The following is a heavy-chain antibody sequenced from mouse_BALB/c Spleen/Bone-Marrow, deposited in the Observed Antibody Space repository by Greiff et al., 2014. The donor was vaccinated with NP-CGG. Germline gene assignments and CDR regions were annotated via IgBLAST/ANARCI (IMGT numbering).Heavy chain of an antibody. D-gene: IGHD2-4*01. Sequence: VQLQQSGPELVKPGASVKISCKASGYSFIDYYINWVKQKPGQGLEWIGWIYPGSGNSKNNEKFKGKATLTVDTSSSTAYMQLSSLTSEDTAVYFCARDDYDYFDYWGQGTTLTVSP. V-gene: IGHV1-84*02. CDR2: IYPGSGNS. CDR1: GYSFIDYY. CDR3: ARDDYDYFDY. J-gene: IGHJ2*01.